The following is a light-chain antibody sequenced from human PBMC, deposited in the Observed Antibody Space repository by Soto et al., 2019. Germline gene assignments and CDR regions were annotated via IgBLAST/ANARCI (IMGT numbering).Light chain of an antibody. CDR2: GAS. Sequence: EIVLTQSPGTLSVSPGERATLSCSASQSVSSNLAWYQQKPGQAPRLLIYGASTRATGIPARFSGSGSGTEFTLTISSLQSENFAVYFCQQYNNWPLWTFGQGTKV. V-gene: IGKV3-15*01. CDR1: QSVSSN. J-gene: IGKJ1*01. CDR3: QQYNNWPLWT.